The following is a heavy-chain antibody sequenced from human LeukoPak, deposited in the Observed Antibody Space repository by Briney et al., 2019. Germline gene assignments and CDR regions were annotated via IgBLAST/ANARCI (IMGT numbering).Heavy chain of an antibody. J-gene: IGHJ4*02. CDR1: RFAFSGYG. Sequence: GGSLRLSCAASRFAFSGYGMTWVRQAPGKELEWVSTITPSGATTYYADSVKGRFTISRDNTKNTLFLQMNSLRAEDTALYYCAREGSYSSGWPDYWGQGTLVTVSS. CDR3: AREGSYSSGWPDY. D-gene: IGHD6-19*01. CDR2: ITPSGATT. V-gene: IGHV3-23*01.